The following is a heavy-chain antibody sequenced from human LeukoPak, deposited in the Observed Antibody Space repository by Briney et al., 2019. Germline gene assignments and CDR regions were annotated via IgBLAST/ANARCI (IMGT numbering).Heavy chain of an antibody. CDR2: IIPIFGTA. J-gene: IGHJ6*04. CDR1: GSTFSSYA. V-gene: IGHV1-69*01. Sequence: PQASVKVSCKASGSTFSSYAISWVRQAPGQGLEWMGGIIPIFGTANYAQKFQGRVTITADESTSTTYMELSSLRSEDTAVYYCARDCSGGSCYSGYYYYYGMDVWGKGTTVTVSS. D-gene: IGHD2-15*01. CDR3: ARDCSGGSCYSGYYYYYGMDV.